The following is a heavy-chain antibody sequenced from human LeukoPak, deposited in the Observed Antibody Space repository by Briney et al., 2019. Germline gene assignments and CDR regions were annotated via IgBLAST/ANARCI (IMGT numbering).Heavy chain of an antibody. V-gene: IGHV4-39*01. CDR2: IYYSGST. Sequence: SETLSLTCTVSGGSISSSSYYWGWIRQPPGKGLEWIGSIYYSGSTYYNPSLKSRVTISVDTSKNQFSLKLSSVTAADTAVYYCASSRDYYDSSGYYRLPEGYGAFDIWGQGTMVTVSS. J-gene: IGHJ3*02. CDR3: ASSRDYYDSSGYYRLPEGYGAFDI. D-gene: IGHD3-22*01. CDR1: GGSISSSSYY.